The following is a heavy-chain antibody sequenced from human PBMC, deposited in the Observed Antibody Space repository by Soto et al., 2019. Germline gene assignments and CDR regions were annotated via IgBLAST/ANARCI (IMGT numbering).Heavy chain of an antibody. J-gene: IGHJ6*02. CDR1: GFTFSSYA. Sequence: PGRSLRLSCAASGFTFSSYAMSWVRQAPGKGLEWVSAISGSGGSTYYADSVKGRFTISRDNSKNTLYLQMNSLRAEDTAVYYCAKDVWYGDYLYWAYYYGMDVWGQGTTVTVSS. CDR3: AKDVWYGDYLYWAYYYGMDV. V-gene: IGHV3-23*01. D-gene: IGHD4-17*01. CDR2: ISGSGGST.